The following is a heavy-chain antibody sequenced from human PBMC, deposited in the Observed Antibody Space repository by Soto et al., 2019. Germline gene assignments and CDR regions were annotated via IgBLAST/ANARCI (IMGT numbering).Heavy chain of an antibody. D-gene: IGHD3-10*01. V-gene: IGHV4-59*01. CDR2: IYYSGST. J-gene: IGHJ5*02. Sequence: SETLSLTCTVSGGSISSYYWSWIRQPPGKGLEWIGYIYYSGSTNYNPSLKSRVTISVDTSKNQFSLKLSPVTAADTAVYYCARDLGVNWFDPWGQGTLVTVSS. CDR3: ARDLGVNWFDP. CDR1: GGSISSYY.